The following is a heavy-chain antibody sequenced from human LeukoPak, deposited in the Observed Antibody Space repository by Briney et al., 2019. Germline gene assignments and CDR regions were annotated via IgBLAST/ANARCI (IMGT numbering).Heavy chain of an antibody. CDR1: GFSFSSYG. CDR3: ASEDGHNPNLGFDY. V-gene: IGHV3-30*03. CDR2: ISYDGRNK. D-gene: IGHD5-24*01. Sequence: GGSLRLSCAASGFSFSSYGMHWVRQAPGKGLEWVAVISYDGRNKYYADSVKGRFTISRDTSKNTLYLQMNSLRAEDTAVYYCASEDGHNPNLGFDYWGQGTLVTVSS. J-gene: IGHJ4*02.